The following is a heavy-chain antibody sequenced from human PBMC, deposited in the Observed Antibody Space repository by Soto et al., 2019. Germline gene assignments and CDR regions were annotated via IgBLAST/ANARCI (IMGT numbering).Heavy chain of an antibody. D-gene: IGHD3-22*01. V-gene: IGHV1-46*01. CDR3: ARDSYTMILEGNAVYI. Sequence: QVQLVQSGAEVKKPGASVKVSCKASGYTFTSYYMHWVRQAPGQGLEWMGIINPSGGSTSYAQKFQGRVTMTRDTSTSTVYMELSRLRSEDTAVYYCARDSYTMILEGNAVYIWGQGTMVTVSS. CDR2: INPSGGST. CDR1: GYTFTSYY. J-gene: IGHJ3*02.